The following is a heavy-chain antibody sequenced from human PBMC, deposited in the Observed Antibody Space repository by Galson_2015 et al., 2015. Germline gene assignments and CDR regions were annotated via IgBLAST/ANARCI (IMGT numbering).Heavy chain of an antibody. CDR3: ARVDCSGGSCYPADY. V-gene: IGHV1-18*01. J-gene: IGHJ4*02. D-gene: IGHD2-15*01. Sequence: QSGAEVKKPGASVKVSCKASGYTFTSYGISWVRQAPGQGLEWMGWISAYNGNTNYAQKLQGRVTMTTDTSTSTAYMELRSLRSDDTAVYYCARVDCSGGSCYPADYWGQGTLVTVSS. CDR1: GYTFTSYG. CDR2: ISAYNGNT.